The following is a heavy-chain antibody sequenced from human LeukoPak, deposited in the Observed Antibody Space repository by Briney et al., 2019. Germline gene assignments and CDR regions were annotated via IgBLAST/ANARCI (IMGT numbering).Heavy chain of an antibody. CDR1: GYIFTSYS. CDR3: ARRYLYYFDY. Sequence: GASVKVSCKASGYIFTSYSMHWVRQAPGQGLEWMGIINPSGGSTNYAQKFQGRVTMTRDMSTSTVYMELSSLRSEDTAVYYCARRYLYYFDYWGQGTLVTVSS. V-gene: IGHV1-46*01. J-gene: IGHJ4*02. D-gene: IGHD2/OR15-2a*01. CDR2: INPSGGST.